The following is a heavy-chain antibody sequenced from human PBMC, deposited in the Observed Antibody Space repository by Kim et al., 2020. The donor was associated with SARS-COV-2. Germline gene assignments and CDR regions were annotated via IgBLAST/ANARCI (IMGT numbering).Heavy chain of an antibody. J-gene: IGHJ6*03. CDR3: ARVVEVGRGSGGYEEKLSRLLRNKARTSYHFYYMDV. CDR2: IYHTGST. D-gene: IGHD3-10*01. CDR1: GGSFNGYF. Sequence: SETLSLTCGVHGGSFNGYFWTWIRQTPGKGLEWIGEIYHTGSTIYNPSLQSRVTISIDTSNSQFSLMVKSVTAADTAVYYCARVVEVGRGSGGYEEKLSRLLRNKARTSYHFYYMDVWGKGTTVTVSS. V-gene: IGHV4-34*01.